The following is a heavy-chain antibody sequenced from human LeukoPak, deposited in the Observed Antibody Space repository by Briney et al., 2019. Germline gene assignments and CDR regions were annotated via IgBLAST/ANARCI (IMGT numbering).Heavy chain of an antibody. V-gene: IGHV3-74*01. D-gene: IGHD5-12*01. J-gene: IGHJ4*02. CDR1: GFTFSSSW. CDR3: ARPYDSNRDHSGYGY. Sequence: PGGSLRLSCAASGFTFSSSWMHWVRQAPGKGLVWVSRMNSDGSITNYADSVKGRFTISRDNAKNSLYLQMNSLRTEDTAVYYCARPYDSNRDHSGYGYWGRGTLVTVSS. CDR2: MNSDGSIT.